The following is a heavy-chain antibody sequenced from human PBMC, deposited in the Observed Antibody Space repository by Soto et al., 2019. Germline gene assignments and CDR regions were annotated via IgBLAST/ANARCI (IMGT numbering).Heavy chain of an antibody. Sequence: ASVKVSCKASGGTFSSYAISWVRQAPGQGLEWMGGIIPIFGTANYAQKFQGRVTITADESTSTAYMELSSLRSEDTAVYYCARDQAQEYSYVYYYYGMDVWGQGTTVTVSS. D-gene: IGHD5-18*01. J-gene: IGHJ6*02. V-gene: IGHV1-69*13. CDR1: GGTFSSYA. CDR3: ARDQAQEYSYVYYYYGMDV. CDR2: IIPIFGTA.